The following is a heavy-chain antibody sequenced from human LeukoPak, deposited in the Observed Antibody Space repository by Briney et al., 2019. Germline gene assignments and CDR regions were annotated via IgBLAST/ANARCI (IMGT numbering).Heavy chain of an antibody. J-gene: IGHJ4*02. V-gene: IGHV4-59*08. CDR2: IYYSGST. CDR1: GSSISSYY. D-gene: IGHD4-17*01. Sequence: SETLSLTCTVSGSSISSYYWSWIRQPPGKGLEWIGYIYYSGSTNYNPSLKSRVTISVDTSKNQFSLKLSSVTAADTAVYYCARHEVDYGDYYFDYWGQGTLVTVSS. CDR3: ARHEVDYGDYYFDY.